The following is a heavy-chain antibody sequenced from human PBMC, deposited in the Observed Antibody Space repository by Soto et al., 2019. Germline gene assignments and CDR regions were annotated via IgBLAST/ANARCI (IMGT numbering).Heavy chain of an antibody. V-gene: IGHV3-7*01. D-gene: IGHD2-8*01. J-gene: IGHJ4*02. Sequence: GGSLRLSCAVSGFAFSSYWMSWVRQAPGKGLEWVANIRYDGGDKYFLDSVKGRFTISRDNAKNSLYLQMNSLRVEDTAIYYCVRDAVVSGVDYFDYWGQGTLVTVSS. CDR1: GFAFSSYW. CDR2: IRYDGGDK. CDR3: VRDAVVSGVDYFDY.